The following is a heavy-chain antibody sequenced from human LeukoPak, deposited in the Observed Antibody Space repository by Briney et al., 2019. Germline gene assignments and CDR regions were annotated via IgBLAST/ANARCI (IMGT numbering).Heavy chain of an antibody. CDR2: IRYDGSNK. Sequence: GGSLRLSCAASGFTFSSYCMHWVRQAPGKGLEWVAFIRYDGSNKYYADSVKGRFSITRDNYKNTLYLQLNSLRAEDQAVYYCAKEPHMATVTHYYSDYWGQGTLVTVSS. V-gene: IGHV3-30*02. CDR1: GFTFSSYC. D-gene: IGHD4-17*01. J-gene: IGHJ4*02. CDR3: AKEPHMATVTHYYSDY.